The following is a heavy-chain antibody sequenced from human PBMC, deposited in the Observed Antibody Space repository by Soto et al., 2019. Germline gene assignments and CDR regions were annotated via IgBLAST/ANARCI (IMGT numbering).Heavy chain of an antibody. Sequence: QVQLVQSGAEVKKPGASVKVSCKASGYTFTSYAMHWVRQDPGQRLEWMGGINAGNGNTKYSQKFQGRVTITRDTSASTAYMDLSSLRSEDTAVYYCARGGSLYWYFDLWGRGTLVTVSS. V-gene: IGHV1-3*01. D-gene: IGHD1-26*01. J-gene: IGHJ2*01. CDR2: INAGNGNT. CDR1: GYTFTSYA. CDR3: ARGGSLYWYFDL.